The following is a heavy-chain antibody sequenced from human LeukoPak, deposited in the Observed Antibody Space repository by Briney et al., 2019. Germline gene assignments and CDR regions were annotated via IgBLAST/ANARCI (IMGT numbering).Heavy chain of an antibody. V-gene: IGHV3-33*01. CDR1: GFTFSSYG. CDR3: ARDPHPTVVTVFDY. J-gene: IGHJ4*02. CDR2: IWYDGSNK. Sequence: PGGSLRLSCAASGFTFSSYGMHWVRQAPGKVLEWVAVIWYDGSNKYYADSVKGRFTISRDNSKNTLYLQMNSLRAEDTAVYYCARDPHPTVVTVFDYWGQGTLVTVSS. D-gene: IGHD4-23*01.